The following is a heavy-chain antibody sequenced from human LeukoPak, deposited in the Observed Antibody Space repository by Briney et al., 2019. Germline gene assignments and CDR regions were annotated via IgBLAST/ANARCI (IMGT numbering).Heavy chain of an antibody. CDR3: ARAISIYDAFAY. V-gene: IGHV3-21*01. D-gene: IGHD5/OR15-5a*01. CDR2: ISNSSSYI. CDR1: GFTFSSYS. J-gene: IGHJ4*02. Sequence: PGGSLRLSCAASGFTFSSYSMNWVRQAPGKGLEWVASISNSSSYIYYADSVKGRFTISRDNAKNSLYLQMNSLRAEDKAVYYCARAISIYDAFAYWGQGTLVTVSS.